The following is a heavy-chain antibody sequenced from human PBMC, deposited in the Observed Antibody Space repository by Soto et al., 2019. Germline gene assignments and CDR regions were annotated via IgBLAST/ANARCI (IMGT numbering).Heavy chain of an antibody. CDR3: ARDPQWLVPLYYYYGMDV. CDR1: GGSSSSSNW. CDR2: IYHSGST. D-gene: IGHD6-19*01. J-gene: IGHJ6*02. Sequence: SETLSLTCAVSGGSSSSSNWWSWVHQPPGKGLEWIGEIYHSGSTNYNPSLKSRVTTSVDKSKNQFSLKLSSVTAADTAVYYCARDPQWLVPLYYYYGMDVWGQGTTVTVSS. V-gene: IGHV4-4*02.